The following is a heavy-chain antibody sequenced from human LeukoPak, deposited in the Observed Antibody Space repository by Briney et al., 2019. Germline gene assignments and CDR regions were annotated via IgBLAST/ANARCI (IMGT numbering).Heavy chain of an antibody. Sequence: PGGSLRLSCAASGFTFTNYGMSWVRQTPGMGLEWVASMGGSDADRYYADSVKGRFTISRDNSKSAVSLQLNSLRAEDTAVYYCAKDGVSFNKRWDWFDPWSQGTLVTVSS. CDR1: GFTFTNYG. CDR2: MGGSDADR. J-gene: IGHJ5*02. V-gene: IGHV3-23*01. CDR3: AKDGVSFNKRWDWFDP. D-gene: IGHD1-26*01.